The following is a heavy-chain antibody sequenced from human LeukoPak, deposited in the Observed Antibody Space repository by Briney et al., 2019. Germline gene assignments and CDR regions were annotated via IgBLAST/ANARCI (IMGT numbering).Heavy chain of an antibody. D-gene: IGHD1-26*01. Sequence: SETLSLTCAVYGGSFSGYYWSWIRQPPGKGLEWIGEINHSGSTNYNPSLKSRVTISVDTSKNQFSLKLSSVTAADTAVYYCARDRYSGSYYTGFPFDYWGQGTLVTVSS. CDR2: INHSGST. CDR1: GGSFSGYY. CDR3: ARDRYSGSYYTGFPFDY. V-gene: IGHV4-34*01. J-gene: IGHJ4*02.